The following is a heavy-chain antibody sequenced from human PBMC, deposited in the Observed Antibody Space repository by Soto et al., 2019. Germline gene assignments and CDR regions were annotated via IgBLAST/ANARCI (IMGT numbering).Heavy chain of an antibody. CDR3: AKEIVGGSSGWYSGGVDY. Sequence: GGSLRLSCAASGITFSSYAMSWVRQAPGKGLKRVSAISGSGGRTYYADSVKGRFTISRDNSKNTLYLEMNSLRAEDAAVYYCAKEIVGGSSGWYSGGVDYWGQGTLVTVSS. D-gene: IGHD6-19*01. CDR1: GITFSSYA. CDR2: ISGSGGRT. V-gene: IGHV3-23*01. J-gene: IGHJ4*02.